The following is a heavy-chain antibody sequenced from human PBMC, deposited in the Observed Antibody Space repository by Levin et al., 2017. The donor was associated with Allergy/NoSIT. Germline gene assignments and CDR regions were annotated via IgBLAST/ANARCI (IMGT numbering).Heavy chain of an antibody. CDR3: ASPTDAVAAIGGDAFDI. J-gene: IGHJ3*02. CDR1: GYTFTGYY. CDR2: INPNSGGT. V-gene: IGHV1-2*02. Sequence: GASVKVSCKASGYTFTGYYMHWVRQAPGQGLEWMGWINPNSGGTNYAQKFQGRVTMTRDTSISTAYMELSRLRSDDTAVYYCASPTDAVAAIGGDAFDIWGQGTMVTVSS. D-gene: IGHD2-15*01.